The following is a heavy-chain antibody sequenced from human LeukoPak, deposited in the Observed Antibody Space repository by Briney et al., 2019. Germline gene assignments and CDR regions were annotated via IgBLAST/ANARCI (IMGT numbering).Heavy chain of an antibody. CDR2: IYYSGST. D-gene: IGHD4-17*01. CDR1: GGSVSSGSYY. CDR3: ARTEDYGAYWYFDL. J-gene: IGHJ2*01. Sequence: PSETLSLTCTVSGGSVSSGSYYWSWIRQPPGKGLECIGYIYYSGSTNYNPSLKSRVTISVDTSKKQISLKLTSVTAADTAIYYCARTEDYGAYWYFDLWGRGTLVTVSS. V-gene: IGHV4-61*01.